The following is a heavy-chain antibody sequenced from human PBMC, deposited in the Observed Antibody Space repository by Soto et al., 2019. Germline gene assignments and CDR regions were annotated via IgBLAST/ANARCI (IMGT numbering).Heavy chain of an antibody. V-gene: IGHV3-21*01. Sequence: GGSLRLSCAASGFTFSSYSMNWVRQAPGKGLEWASSISSSSSYIYYADSVKGRFTISRDNAKNSLYLQMNSLRAEDTAVYYCARVEVAARPGPSIYWGQGTLVTVSS. J-gene: IGHJ4*02. CDR1: GFTFSSYS. CDR2: ISSSSSYI. CDR3: ARVEVAARPGPSIY. D-gene: IGHD6-6*01.